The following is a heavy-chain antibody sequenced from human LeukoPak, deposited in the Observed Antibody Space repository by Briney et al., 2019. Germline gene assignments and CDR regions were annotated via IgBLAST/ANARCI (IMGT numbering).Heavy chain of an antibody. D-gene: IGHD3-10*01. CDR1: GFTFSSYW. CDR2: ISYDGSSK. J-gene: IGHJ6*02. V-gene: IGHV3-30-3*01. Sequence: RPGGSLRLSCAASGFTFSSYWMSWVRQAPGKGLEWVAVISYDGSSKYYADSVKGRFTISRDNSKNTLYLQMNSLRAEDTAVYYCARAPLRGGPMDVWGQGTTVTVSS. CDR3: ARAPLRGGPMDV.